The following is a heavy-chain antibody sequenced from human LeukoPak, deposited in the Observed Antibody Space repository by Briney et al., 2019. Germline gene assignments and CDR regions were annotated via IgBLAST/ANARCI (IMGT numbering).Heavy chain of an antibody. CDR2: IHYSGST. V-gene: IGHV4-31*03. Sequence: SETLSLTCTVSGGSVSSGSYYWSWIRQHPGKGLEWIGYIHYSGSTYNNPSLKSRVTISVDTSKNQFSLKLSSVTAADTAVYYCARGPDGIVVAGPEYYFDYWGQGTLVTVSS. D-gene: IGHD6-19*01. CDR3: ARGPDGIVVAGPEYYFDY. J-gene: IGHJ4*02. CDR1: GGSVSSGSYY.